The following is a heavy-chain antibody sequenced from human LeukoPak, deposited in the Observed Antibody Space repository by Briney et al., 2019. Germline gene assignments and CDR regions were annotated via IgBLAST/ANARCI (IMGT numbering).Heavy chain of an antibody. V-gene: IGHV1-8*01. CDR1: GYTFTSYD. J-gene: IGHJ3*02. CDR3: ARVLSYGSGKNDAFDI. D-gene: IGHD3-10*01. Sequence: ASVKVSCKASGYTFTSYDINWVRQATGQGLEWMGWMNPNSGNTGYAQKFQGRVTMTRNTSISTAYMELSSLRSEDTAVYYCARVLSYGSGKNDAFDIWGQGTMVTVSS. CDR2: MNPNSGNT.